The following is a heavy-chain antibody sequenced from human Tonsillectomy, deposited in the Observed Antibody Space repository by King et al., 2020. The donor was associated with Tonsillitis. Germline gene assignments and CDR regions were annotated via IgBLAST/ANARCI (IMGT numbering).Heavy chain of an antibody. D-gene: IGHD1-1*01. CDR1: GDSITSDY. CDR3: ARAWNRMAWFDH. Sequence: VQLQESGPGLVKPSETLSLTCTVSGDSITSDYWSWIQQPAGKGLEWIGRMYASGSPYYRPSLKSRVTMSLDTSKNQFSLKLTSVTAADTAVYYCARAWNRMAWFDHWGQGTLVTVSS. V-gene: IGHV4-4*07. J-gene: IGHJ5*02. CDR2: MYASGSP.